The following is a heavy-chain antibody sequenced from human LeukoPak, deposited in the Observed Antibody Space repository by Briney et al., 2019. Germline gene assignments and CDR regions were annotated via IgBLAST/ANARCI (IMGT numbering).Heavy chain of an antibody. D-gene: IGHD6-13*01. V-gene: IGHV4-61*01. CDR3: AGVRTAGTGPDC. CDR2: MHHSGST. Sequence: PSETLSLTCTVSGASVTSGIYYWSWIRQPPGEGLEWIGFMHHSGSTSHHPSLQNRVTMSVDTSRNQLSLNLTSATAADTAMYFCAGVRTAGTGPDCWGQGTLVTVSS. J-gene: IGHJ4*02. CDR1: GASVTSGIYY.